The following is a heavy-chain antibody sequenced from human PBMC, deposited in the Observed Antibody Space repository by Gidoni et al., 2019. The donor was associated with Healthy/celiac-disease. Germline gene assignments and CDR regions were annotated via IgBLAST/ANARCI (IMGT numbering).Heavy chain of an antibody. CDR2: ISTSADST. CDR3: ACGGTFFNY. J-gene: IGHJ4*02. V-gene: IGHV3-23*01. CDR1: GFTFSSYA. Sequence: EVQLLESGGGLVQPGGSLRLSCAASGFTFSSYAMSWVRQAPGKGLEWVSNISTSADSTYYADSVRGRFTISRDNSKDTLYLQMNSLRAEDTAVYYCACGGTFFNYWGQGTLVTVSS. D-gene: IGHD2-15*01.